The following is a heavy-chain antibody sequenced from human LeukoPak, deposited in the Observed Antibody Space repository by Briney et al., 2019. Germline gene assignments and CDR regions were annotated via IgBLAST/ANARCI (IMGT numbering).Heavy chain of an antibody. Sequence: ASVKVSCKASGYTFTSYYMHWVRQAPGQGLEWMGWINPNSGGTNHAQKFQGRVTMTRDTSISTAYMELSRLRSDDTAVYYCARVHYYYDSSGLPFDYWGQGTLVTVSS. V-gene: IGHV1-2*02. CDR3: ARVHYYYDSSGLPFDY. D-gene: IGHD3-22*01. J-gene: IGHJ4*02. CDR2: INPNSGGT. CDR1: GYTFTSYY.